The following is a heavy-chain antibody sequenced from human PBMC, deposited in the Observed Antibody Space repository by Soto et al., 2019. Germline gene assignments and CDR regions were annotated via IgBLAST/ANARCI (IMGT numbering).Heavy chain of an antibody. Sequence: SETLSLTCTVSGASLDSTNYYWIWTRQPPGKGLEWIGYIYYGGITYYNPSLKSRLTMSRDTSKNQFSLRLTSVTAADTAVYLCAREIASEHSGGFSSYYFDAWGQRNEVTV. CDR3: AREIASEHSGGFSSYYFDA. J-gene: IGHJ4*02. D-gene: IGHD2-15*01. V-gene: IGHV4-30-4*01. CDR1: GASLDSTNYY. CDR2: IYYGGIT.